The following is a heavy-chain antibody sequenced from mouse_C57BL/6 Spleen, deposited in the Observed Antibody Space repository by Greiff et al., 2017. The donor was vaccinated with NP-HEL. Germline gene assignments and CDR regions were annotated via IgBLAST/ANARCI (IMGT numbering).Heavy chain of an antibody. Sequence: VHVKQSGPELVKPGDSVKISCKASGYSFTGYFMNWVMQSHGKSLEWIGRINPYNGDTFYNQKFKGKATLTVDKSSSTAHMELRSLTSEDSAVYYCARSPLDYYGSSFFTPFDYWGQGTTLTVSS. J-gene: IGHJ2*01. CDR2: INPYNGDT. CDR3: ARSPLDYYGSSFFTPFDY. D-gene: IGHD1-1*01. V-gene: IGHV1-20*01. CDR1: GYSFTGYF.